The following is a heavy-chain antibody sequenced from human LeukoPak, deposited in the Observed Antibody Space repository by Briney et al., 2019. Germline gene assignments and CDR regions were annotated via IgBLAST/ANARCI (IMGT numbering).Heavy chain of an antibody. CDR2: IYFSGST. Sequence: PSETLSLTCTVSGDSISSANYYWGWVRQPPGKGLEWIGSIYFSGSTYYNPSLKSRVTISVETSKVQFSLKLSSVTAADTAVYYCARGIRSDYWGQGTLVTVSS. J-gene: IGHJ4*02. V-gene: IGHV4-39*07. CDR3: ARGIRSDY. CDR1: GDSISSANYY.